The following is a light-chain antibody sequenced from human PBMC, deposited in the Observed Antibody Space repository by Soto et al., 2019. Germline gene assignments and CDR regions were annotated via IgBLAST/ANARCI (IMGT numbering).Light chain of an antibody. CDR1: SGSVASNY. Sequence: NFMLTQPHSVSESPGKTVTISCTRSSGSVASNYVQWYQQRPGSAPTTVIYEDNQRPSGVPDRFSGSIDSSSNSASLSISGLKTEDEAEYYCCSYVGATTYVFGSGTKVTVL. CDR2: EDN. J-gene: IGLJ1*01. V-gene: IGLV6-57*03. CDR3: CSYVGATTYV.